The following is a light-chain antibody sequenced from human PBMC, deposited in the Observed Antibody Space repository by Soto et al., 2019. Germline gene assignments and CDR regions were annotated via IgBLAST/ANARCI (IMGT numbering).Light chain of an antibody. CDR2: TAS. CDR3: QQYGTSPPDT. V-gene: IGKV3-20*01. CDR1: QSVSSNY. J-gene: IGKJ2*01. Sequence: EIVLTQSPGTLSLSPGERATLSCRASQSVSSNYLAWYQQKPGQAPRLLIYTASTRATGIPDRFSGSGSGTDFTLTISRLEPEDFAVYFCQQYGTSPPDTFGQGTKLEIK.